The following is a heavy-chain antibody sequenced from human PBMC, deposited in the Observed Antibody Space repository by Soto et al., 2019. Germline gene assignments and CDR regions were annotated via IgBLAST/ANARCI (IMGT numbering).Heavy chain of an antibody. V-gene: IGHV7-4-1*01. J-gene: IGHJ3*02. CDR3: ARDSLREQPNVFAI. CDR1: GYTFTIYP. Sequence: VNRYCKTSGYTFTIYPMNRLRQTHGQGIEWMGWINSNTGKPTYAQGFTGRFVFSLDTSVSTAYLQICSLKAEDTAVYYCARDSLREQPNVFAIWGKGTMVTGSS. D-gene: IGHD6-13*01. CDR2: INSNTGKP.